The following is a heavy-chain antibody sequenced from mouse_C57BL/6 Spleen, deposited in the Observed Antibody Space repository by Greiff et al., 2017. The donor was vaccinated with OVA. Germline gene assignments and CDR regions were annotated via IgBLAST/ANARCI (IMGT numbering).Heavy chain of an antibody. CDR2: INPSTGGT. CDR3: ARSGGTGYFDV. CDR1: GYSFTGYY. D-gene: IGHD4-1*01. J-gene: IGHJ1*03. Sequence: VQLQQSGPELVKPGASVKISCKASGYSFTGYYMNWVKQSPEKSLEWIGEINPSTGGTTYNQKFKAKATLTEDKSSSTAYMQLKSLTSEDSAGYYCARSGGTGYFDVWGTGTTVTVSS. V-gene: IGHV1-42*01.